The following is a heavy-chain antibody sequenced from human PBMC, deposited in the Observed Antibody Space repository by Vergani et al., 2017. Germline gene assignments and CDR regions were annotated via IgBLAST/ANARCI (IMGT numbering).Heavy chain of an antibody. D-gene: IGHD3-10*01. V-gene: IGHV4-59*02. Sequence: QVKLQESGPGLVKPSETLSLTCTVSGPSVHSYYWSWIRQPTGKGLEWMGYVSFRGDTLYDPSVKGRMTISLNTSSNQFSLYLTSVTAADTAVYYCARSRIYYGAGSPDYWGQGTLVTVSS. CDR3: ARSRIYYGAGSPDY. CDR2: VSFRGDT. CDR1: GPSVHSYY. J-gene: IGHJ4*02.